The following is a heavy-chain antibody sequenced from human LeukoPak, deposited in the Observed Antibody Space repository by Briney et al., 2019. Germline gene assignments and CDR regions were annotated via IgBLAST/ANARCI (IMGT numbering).Heavy chain of an antibody. Sequence: ASVKVSCKASGYTFTSYDINWVRQATGQGLEWMGWMNADNGNTGYTQKFQGRVTMTRNTSISTAYMELSSLRSEDTAVYYCARATYGDYLFDYWGQGTLVTVSS. CDR3: ARATYGDYLFDY. CDR1: GYTFTSYD. J-gene: IGHJ4*02. CDR2: MNADNGNT. D-gene: IGHD4-17*01. V-gene: IGHV1-8*01.